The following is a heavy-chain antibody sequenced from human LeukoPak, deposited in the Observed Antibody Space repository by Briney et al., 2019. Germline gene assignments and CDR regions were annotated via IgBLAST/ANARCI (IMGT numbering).Heavy chain of an antibody. CDR2: ISGSGGCT. CDR3: ARERGSGSYYFDY. Sequence: GGSLRLSCAASGFTFSSYAMSWVRQAPGKGLEWVSAISGSGGCTYYADSVKGRFTISRDNAKNSLYLQMNSLRAEDTAVYYCARERGSGSYYFDYWGQGTLVTVSS. D-gene: IGHD3-10*01. CDR1: GFTFSSYA. V-gene: IGHV3-23*01. J-gene: IGHJ4*02.